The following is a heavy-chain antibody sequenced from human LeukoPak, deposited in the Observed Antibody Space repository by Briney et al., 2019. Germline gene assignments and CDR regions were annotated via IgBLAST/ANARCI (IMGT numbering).Heavy chain of an antibody. CDR3: ARGRGIRGSAFDI. CDR1: GGSFSVYY. V-gene: IGHV4-34*01. D-gene: IGHD3-10*01. Sequence: SETLSLTCAVYGGSFSVYYWSWIRQPPGKGLEWIGEINNSGSTNYNPSLKSGVTISVDTSKNQFSLKLSSVTAAGAAVYYCARGRGIRGSAFDIWGQGTMVTVSS. J-gene: IGHJ3*02. CDR2: INNSGST.